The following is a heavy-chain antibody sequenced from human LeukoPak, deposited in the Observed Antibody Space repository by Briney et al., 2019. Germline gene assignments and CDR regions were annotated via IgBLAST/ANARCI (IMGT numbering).Heavy chain of an antibody. J-gene: IGHJ4*02. CDR1: GFTFSGYW. Sequence: GGSLRLSCAASGFTFSGYWMHWVRQVPGKGLVWVSRINSDGSSTSYADSVKGRFTISRDNSKNTLYLHVNSLRAEDTAVYYCAKDTSIGKYCTSGVCSPFDYWGQGTLVTVSS. D-gene: IGHD2-8*01. CDR3: AKDTSIGKYCTSGVCSPFDY. V-gene: IGHV3-74*01. CDR2: INSDGSST.